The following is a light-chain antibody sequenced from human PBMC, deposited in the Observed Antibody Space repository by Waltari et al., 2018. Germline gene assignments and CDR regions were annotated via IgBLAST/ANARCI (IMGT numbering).Light chain of an antibody. Sequence: QSVLTQPPSASGTPGQRVTISCSGSRSNLGSNYVYWYQQPPGTAPNLLIYRNNQRPSGGPDRCSGSKSGTSASLAISGLRSEDEADYYCAAWDDSLSGRVFGGGTKVTVL. CDR1: RSNLGSNY. V-gene: IGLV1-47*01. J-gene: IGLJ3*02. CDR2: RNN. CDR3: AAWDDSLSGRV.